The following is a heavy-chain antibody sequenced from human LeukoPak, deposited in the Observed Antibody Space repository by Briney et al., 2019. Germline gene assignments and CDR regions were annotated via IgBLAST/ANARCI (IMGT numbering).Heavy chain of an antibody. J-gene: IGHJ5*02. CDR1: GFTFSSYS. CDR3: ARAVAVAANNWFGP. D-gene: IGHD2-15*01. Sequence: GGSLRLSCAASGFTFSSYSMNWVRQAPGKGLEWVSSISSSSSYIYYADSVKGRFTISRDNAKNSLYLQMNSLRAEDTAVYYCARAVAVAANNWFGPWGQGTLVTVSS. V-gene: IGHV3-21*01. CDR2: ISSSSSYI.